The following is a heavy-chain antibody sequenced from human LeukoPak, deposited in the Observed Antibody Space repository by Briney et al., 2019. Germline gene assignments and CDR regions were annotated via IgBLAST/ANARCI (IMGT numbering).Heavy chain of an antibody. J-gene: IGHJ5*02. V-gene: IGHV3-7*01. CDR3: ARYSSSYGWFDP. CDR1: GFTFSNYW. D-gene: IGHD3-22*01. CDR2: IKQDGSEK. Sequence: GGSLRLSCAASGFTFSNYWMTWVRQAPGKGLEWVANIKQDGSEKYYVDSVKGRFTISGDNAKNSLSLQMNSLRAEDTAVYYCARYSSSYGWFDPWGQGTLVTVSS.